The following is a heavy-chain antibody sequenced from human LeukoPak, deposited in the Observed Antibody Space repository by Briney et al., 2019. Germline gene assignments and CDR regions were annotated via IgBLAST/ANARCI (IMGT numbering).Heavy chain of an antibody. V-gene: IGHV1-2*02. Sequence: ASVKVSCKASGYIFTGYYLHWVRQAPGQGLEWMGWSNPSSGGTNYAQKFQGRVTMTRDTSISTAYMEMSRLRSDDTAVYYCARGPGGGYDWLGHWGQGTLVTVSS. CDR1: GYIFTGYY. D-gene: IGHD5-12*01. CDR3: ARGPGGGYDWLGH. CDR2: SNPSSGGT. J-gene: IGHJ4*02.